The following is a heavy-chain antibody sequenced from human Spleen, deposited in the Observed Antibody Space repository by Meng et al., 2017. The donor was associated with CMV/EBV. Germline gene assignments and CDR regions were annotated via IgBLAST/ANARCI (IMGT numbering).Heavy chain of an antibody. CDR2: ISAGGDRT. D-gene: IGHD2-21*01. Sequence: GGSLRLSCAASGFIFRNYAMSWVRQAPGKGLEWVSAISAGGDRTYYADSVKGRFSFSRDNSKNTLYLQMNSLSVEDTAVYYCAKDPIAATPYYYYGVDVWGQGTTVTVSS. V-gene: IGHV3-23*01. CDR1: GFIFRNYA. CDR3: AKDPIAATPYYYYGVDV. J-gene: IGHJ6*02.